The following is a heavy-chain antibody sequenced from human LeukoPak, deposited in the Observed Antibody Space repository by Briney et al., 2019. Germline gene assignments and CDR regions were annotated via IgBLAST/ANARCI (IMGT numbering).Heavy chain of an antibody. V-gene: IGHV1-69*06. Sequence: SVKVSCKASGDTFSSYAISWVRQAPGQGLEWMGGIIPIFGTANYAQKFQGRVTMTEDTSTDTAYMELSSLRSEDTAVYYCATCSGGSCYFAYYGMDVWGQGTTVTVSS. CDR2: IIPIFGTA. J-gene: IGHJ6*02. D-gene: IGHD2-15*01. CDR1: GDTFSSYA. CDR3: ATCSGGSCYFAYYGMDV.